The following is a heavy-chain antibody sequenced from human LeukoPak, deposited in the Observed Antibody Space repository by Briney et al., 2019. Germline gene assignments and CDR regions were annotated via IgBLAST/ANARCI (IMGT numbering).Heavy chain of an antibody. V-gene: IGHV4-38-2*02. CDR3: AGYYDSSGYFAFDI. D-gene: IGHD3-22*01. J-gene: IGHJ3*02. CDR1: GYSISSGYY. Sequence: SETLSLTCTVSGYSISSGYYWGWIRQPPGKGLEWIGSIYHSASTYYNPSLKSRVTISVDTSKNQFSLKLSSVTAADTAVYYCAGYYDSSGYFAFDIWGQGTMVTVSS. CDR2: IYHSAST.